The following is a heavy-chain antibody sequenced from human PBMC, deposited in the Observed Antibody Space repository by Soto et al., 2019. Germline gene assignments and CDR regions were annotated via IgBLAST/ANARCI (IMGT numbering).Heavy chain of an antibody. D-gene: IGHD6-19*01. CDR3: ARGEIAVPGNGWPQYFDY. CDR2: IYYSGST. Sequence: SETLSLTCTVSGGSISSSSYYWGWIRQPPGKGLEWIGSIYYSGSTYYNPSLKSRVTISVDTSKNQFSLELSSLRSEDTAVYYCARGEIAVPGNGWPQYFDYWAQGTLVTVSS. J-gene: IGHJ4*02. V-gene: IGHV4-39*07. CDR1: GGSISSSSYY.